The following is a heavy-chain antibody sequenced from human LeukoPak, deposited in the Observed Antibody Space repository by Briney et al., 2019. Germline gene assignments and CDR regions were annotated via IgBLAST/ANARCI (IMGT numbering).Heavy chain of an antibody. Sequence: SETLSLTCTVSGYSISSGYYWSWIRQPPGKGLEWIGYIYYSGSTYYNPSLKSRVTISVDTSKNQFSLKLSSVTAADTAVYYCARAQCSSSSCYYYYYMDVWGKGTTVTVSS. CDR3: ARAQCSSSSCYYYYYMDV. D-gene: IGHD2-2*01. J-gene: IGHJ6*03. V-gene: IGHV4-30-4*08. CDR2: IYYSGST. CDR1: GYSISSGYY.